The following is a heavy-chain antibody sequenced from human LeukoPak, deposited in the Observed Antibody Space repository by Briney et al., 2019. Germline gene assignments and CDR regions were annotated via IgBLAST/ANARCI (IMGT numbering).Heavy chain of an antibody. CDR1: GGSISGYY. Sequence: SETLSFTCTVSGGSISGYYWSWIRQPPGKGLEWIGYIYYSGSTNYNPSLKSRVTISVDTSKNQFSLKLSSVTAADTAVYYCARDPGYSGYENWGQGTLVTVSS. D-gene: IGHD5-12*01. CDR3: ARDPGYSGYEN. CDR2: IYYSGST. V-gene: IGHV4-59*01. J-gene: IGHJ4*02.